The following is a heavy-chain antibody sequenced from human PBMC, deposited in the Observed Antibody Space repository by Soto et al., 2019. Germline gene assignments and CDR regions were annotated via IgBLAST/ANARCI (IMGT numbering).Heavy chain of an antibody. D-gene: IGHD1-1*01. CDR3: ARRVLRATGTTSYYYSVDV. CDR1: GYTFANYW. J-gene: IGHJ6*02. V-gene: IGHV5-51*01. Sequence: PGESLKISCKGSGYTFANYWIGWVRQMPGKGLEWMGFIYPGDSDTRYSPSFQGHVTISADKSISTAYLQWSSLQASDTAMYYCARRVLRATGTTSYYYSVDVWGHGSTVTVLL. CDR2: IYPGDSDT.